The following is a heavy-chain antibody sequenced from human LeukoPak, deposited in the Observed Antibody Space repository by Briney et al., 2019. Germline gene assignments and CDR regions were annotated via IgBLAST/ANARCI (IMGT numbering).Heavy chain of an antibody. J-gene: IGHJ4*02. V-gene: IGHV1-2*02. CDR3: ARSTSDWLLQILDY. CDR2: INPNTGGT. CDR1: GYTFTGYY. D-gene: IGHD3/OR15-3a*01. Sequence: ASVKVSCKAAGYTFTGYYIHWVRQAPGQGREWMGWINPNTGGTTNAQKFQGRVTMTWDTSISTAYMELSSLTSDDTAVYYCARSTSDWLLQILDYWGQGTLVTVSS.